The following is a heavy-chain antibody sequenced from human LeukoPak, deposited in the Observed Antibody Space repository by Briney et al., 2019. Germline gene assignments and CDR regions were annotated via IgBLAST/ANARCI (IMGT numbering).Heavy chain of an antibody. CDR3: TKRVKYGGTWDHFAD. Sequence: GGSLRLSCAASGFTFDNYRMSWVRQAPGKGLEWVSTVNADGGNTYYADSVEGRFTISRDNSKSTLILQMNSLRVEDTALYYCTKRVKYGGTWDHFADWGQGTPVTVSS. J-gene: IGHJ4*02. CDR1: GFTFDNYR. CDR2: VNADGGNT. D-gene: IGHD1-26*01. V-gene: IGHV3-23*01.